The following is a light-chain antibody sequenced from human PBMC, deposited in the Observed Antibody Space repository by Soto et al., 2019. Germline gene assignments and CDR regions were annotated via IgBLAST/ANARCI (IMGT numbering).Light chain of an antibody. Sequence: QSVLTQPASVSGSPGQSITISCTGTSTDVGGYNYVSWYQQHSGKAPKLMISDVSNRPSGVSIRFSGSKSGNTASLTISGLQAEDEADYYCNSYSSSTTLYLFGTGTKLTVL. V-gene: IGLV2-14*01. CDR3: NSYSSSTTLYL. J-gene: IGLJ1*01. CDR2: DVS. CDR1: STDVGGYNY.